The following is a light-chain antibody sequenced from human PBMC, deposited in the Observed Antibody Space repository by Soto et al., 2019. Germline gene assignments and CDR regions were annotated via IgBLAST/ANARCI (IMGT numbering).Light chain of an antibody. CDR2: EVN. J-gene: IGLJ3*02. V-gene: IGLV2-14*01. CDR1: SSDVGGYNY. CDR3: SSYTGSSTWV. Sequence: QSALTQPASVSGSPGQSITISCTGTSSDVGGYNYVSWYQQHPGAAPKLMIYEVNNRPSGVCDRFSGAKSGNTASLTISGLQGGYEADYYCSSYTGSSTWVFGGGTKLTVL.